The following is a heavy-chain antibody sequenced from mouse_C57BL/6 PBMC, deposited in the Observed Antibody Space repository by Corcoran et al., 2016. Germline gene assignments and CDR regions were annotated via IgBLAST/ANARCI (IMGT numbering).Heavy chain of an antibody. CDR1: GYTFTDYN. V-gene: IGHV1-18*01. CDR2: INPNNGGT. D-gene: IGHD2-5*01. CDR3: ARGAYYSNSYAMDY. Sequence: EVQLQQSGPELVKPGASVKIPCKASGYTFTDYNMDWVKQSHGKSLEWIGDINPNNGGTIYNQKFKGKATLTVDKSSSTAYMELRSLTSEDTAVYYCARGAYYSNSYAMDYWGQGTSVTVSS. J-gene: IGHJ4*01.